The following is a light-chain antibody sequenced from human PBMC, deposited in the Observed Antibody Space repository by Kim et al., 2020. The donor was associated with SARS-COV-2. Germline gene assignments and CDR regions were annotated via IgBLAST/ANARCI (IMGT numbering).Light chain of an antibody. CDR3: QSYDSSLSGVV. Sequence: QRVTISCTGSSSNIGAGYDVHWYQQPPGTAPKLLIYGNSNRPSGVPDRFSGSKSGTSASLAITGLQAEDEADYYCQSYDSSLSGVVFGGGTQLTVL. CDR2: GNS. V-gene: IGLV1-40*01. CDR1: SSNIGAGYD. J-gene: IGLJ2*01.